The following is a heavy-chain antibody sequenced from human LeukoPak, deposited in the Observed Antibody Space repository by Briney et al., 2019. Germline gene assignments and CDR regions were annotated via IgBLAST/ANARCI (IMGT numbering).Heavy chain of an antibody. CDR3: ARDKYCTGRDCYGGSKFDY. J-gene: IGHJ4*02. V-gene: IGHV3-74*01. CDR1: GFSFSVFW. D-gene: IGHD2-8*02. CDR2: IKTDGSIT. Sequence: GGSLRLSCAASGFSFSVFWMHWVRQVPGKGPVWVSRIKTDGSITDYADSVKGRFTISRDNAKNTLYLQMNSLRAEDTAVYYCARDKYCTGRDCYGGSKFDYWGQGTLVTVSS.